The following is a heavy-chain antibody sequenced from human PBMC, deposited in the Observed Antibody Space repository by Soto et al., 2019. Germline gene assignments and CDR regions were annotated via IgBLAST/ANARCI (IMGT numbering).Heavy chain of an antibody. J-gene: IGHJ4*02. CDR2: ISGSGGIT. CDR3: AKGYYDFWSGYIN. CDR1: GFTFSNYA. Sequence: EVQLLESGGGLVRPGGSLRLSCAASGFTFSNYAMSWVRQAPGKGLEWVSSISGSGGITYIADSVKGRFTISRDNSKNTLYQQMNSLRAEDTAVYYCAKGYYDFWSGYINWGQGTLVTVSS. V-gene: IGHV3-23*01. D-gene: IGHD3-3*01.